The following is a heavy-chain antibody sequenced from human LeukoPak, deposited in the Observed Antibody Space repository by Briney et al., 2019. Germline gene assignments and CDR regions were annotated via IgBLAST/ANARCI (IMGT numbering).Heavy chain of an antibody. CDR1: GGSISSGDYY. CDR2: IYYSGST. J-gene: IGHJ5*02. Sequence: PSQTLSLTCTVSGGSISSGDYYWSWIRQPPGKGLEWIGYIYYSGSTYYNPSLKSRVTISVDTSKNQFSLELSSVTAADTAVYYCARDGAYYDSSGYYTNWFDPWGQGTLVTVSS. CDR3: ARDGAYYDSSGYYTNWFDP. D-gene: IGHD3-22*01. V-gene: IGHV4-30-4*01.